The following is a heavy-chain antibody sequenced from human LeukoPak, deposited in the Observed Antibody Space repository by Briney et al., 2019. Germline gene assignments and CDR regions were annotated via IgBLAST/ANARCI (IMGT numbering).Heavy chain of an antibody. J-gene: IGHJ4*02. V-gene: IGHV3-23*01. D-gene: IGHD3-10*01. CDR3: AKDYYGSGSYYVRTNFDY. CDR2: ISGSGSST. Sequence: PGGSLRLSCAASGFTFSSYAMSWVRQAPGKGLEWVSAISGSGSSTYYADSVKGRFTISRDNSKNTLHLQTNSLRAEDTAVYYCAKDYYGSGSYYVRTNFDYWGQGTLVTVSS. CDR1: GFTFSSYA.